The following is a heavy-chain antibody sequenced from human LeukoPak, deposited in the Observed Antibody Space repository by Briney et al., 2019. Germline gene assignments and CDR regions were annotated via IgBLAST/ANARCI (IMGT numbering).Heavy chain of an antibody. J-gene: IGHJ4*02. D-gene: IGHD1-26*01. CDR2: IYHSGST. V-gene: IGHV4-39*07. CDR1: GGSISSTTYY. Sequence: SETLSLTCTVSGGSISSTTYYWGWIRQPPGKGLEWIGSIYHSGSTYYNPSPKSRVTISVDTSKNQFSLKLSSVTAADTAVYYCARGGGSYHNWGQGTLVTVSS. CDR3: ARGGGSYHN.